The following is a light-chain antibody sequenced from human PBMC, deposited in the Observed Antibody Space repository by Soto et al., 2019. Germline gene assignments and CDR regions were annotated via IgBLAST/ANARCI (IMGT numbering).Light chain of an antibody. V-gene: IGLV3-9*01. CDR2: RDS. CDR1: NIGSKN. Sequence: SYELSQPLSVSVTLGQTARVTCGGNNIGSKNVHWYQQKPGQAPVLVIYRDSYRPSGIPERFSGSNSGNTATLTITRAQGGDEAYYYCQMWDSSTVVFGGGTKLTVL. CDR3: QMWDSSTVV. J-gene: IGLJ3*02.